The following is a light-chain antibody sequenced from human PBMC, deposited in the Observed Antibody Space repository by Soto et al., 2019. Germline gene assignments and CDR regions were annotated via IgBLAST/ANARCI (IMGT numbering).Light chain of an antibody. CDR3: QQNNFY. CDR2: NAS. J-gene: IGKJ3*01. Sequence: DIQMTQSPSSVSASVGDRITITCRASQGISSWLAWYQQKPGQAPKLLVYNASSLVSGVPSRFAASGSETEFTLTIDSLQPDDFATYYCQQNNFYFGRGTKVDIK. V-gene: IGKV1-5*01. CDR1: QGISSW.